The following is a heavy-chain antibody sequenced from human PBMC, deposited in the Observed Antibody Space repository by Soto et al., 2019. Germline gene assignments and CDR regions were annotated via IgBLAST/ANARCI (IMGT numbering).Heavy chain of an antibody. CDR2: IYSGGST. Sequence: EVQLVESGGGLIQPGGSLRLSCAASGFTFSSNDMNWVRQAPGKGLKWVSLIYSGGSTYYADSVKGRFTISRDNSKNTSYLQMSSLRAEDTAVYYCATRPLLPGAPWGQGTMVTVSS. J-gene: IGHJ3*01. CDR3: ATRPLLPGAP. CDR1: GFTFSSND. D-gene: IGHD3-22*01. V-gene: IGHV3-53*01.